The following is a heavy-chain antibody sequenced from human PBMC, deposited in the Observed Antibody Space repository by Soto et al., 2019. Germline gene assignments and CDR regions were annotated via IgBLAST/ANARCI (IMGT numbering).Heavy chain of an antibody. V-gene: IGHV6-1*01. D-gene: IGHD6-19*01. CDR2: TYYRSKWYN. Sequence: SQTLSLTCAISGDSVSSNSAAWNWIRQSPSRGLEWLGRTYYRSKWYNDYAVSVKSRITINPDISKNHFSLQLKSVTPEDTALYYCASLAPGGSGGGGDYWGQGTLVTVSS. CDR1: GDSVSSNSAA. CDR3: ASLAPGGSGGGGDY. J-gene: IGHJ4*02.